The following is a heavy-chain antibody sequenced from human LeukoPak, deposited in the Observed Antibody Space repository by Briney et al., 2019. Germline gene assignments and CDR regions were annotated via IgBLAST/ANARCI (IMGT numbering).Heavy chain of an antibody. J-gene: IGHJ4*02. D-gene: IGHD2-15*01. V-gene: IGHV3-74*01. Sequence: GGSLRLSCAASGFIFSSYWMHWVRRAPGKGLVWVSRIHGDGSGPIYADSVKGRFTISRDNAKNTLYLQMNSLRAEDTAVYYCARDGSLPDYWGQGTLVTVSS. CDR1: GFIFSSYW. CDR2: IHGDGSGP. CDR3: ARDGSLPDY.